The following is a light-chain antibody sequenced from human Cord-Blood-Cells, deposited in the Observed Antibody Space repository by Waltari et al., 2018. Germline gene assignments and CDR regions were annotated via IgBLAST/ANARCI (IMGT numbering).Light chain of an antibody. Sequence: DIVMTQSPDSLAVSLGERATINCKSSQSVLYSSNNKNDLAWYQQKPGQPPKLLIYWASTREAWVPDRFSGSGSGTDFTLTISSLQAEDVAVYYCQQYYSTPWTFGQGTKVESK. CDR2: WAS. CDR3: QQYYSTPWT. CDR1: QSVLYSSNNKND. J-gene: IGKJ1*01. V-gene: IGKV4-1*01.